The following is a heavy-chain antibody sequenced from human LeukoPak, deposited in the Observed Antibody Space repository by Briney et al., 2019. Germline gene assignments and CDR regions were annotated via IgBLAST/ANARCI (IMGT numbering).Heavy chain of an antibody. J-gene: IGHJ6*03. CDR2: IYSGGST. CDR1: GVTASSNY. D-gene: IGHD3-10*01. CDR3: ASGSGSYRTPYYYMDV. V-gene: IGHV3-53*01. Sequence: GGSLRLSCVASGVTASSNYMSWVRQAPGKGLEWVSVIYSGGSTYYADPVKGRFTISRDNSKNTLYLQMNSLRAEDTAVYYCASGSGSYRTPYYYMDVWGTGTTVTVSS.